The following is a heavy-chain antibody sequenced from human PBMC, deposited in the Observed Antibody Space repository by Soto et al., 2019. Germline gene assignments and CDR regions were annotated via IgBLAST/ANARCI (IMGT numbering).Heavy chain of an antibody. CDR1: GFTFSSYS. CDR2: ISSSSSYI. D-gene: IGHD4-17*01. J-gene: IGHJ4*02. Sequence: GGSLRLSCAASGFTFSSYSMNWVRQAPGKGLEWVSSISSSSSYIYYADSVKGRFTITRDNAKNSLYLQMNSLRAEDTAVYYCAREEDYGGNSAFDYWGQGTLVTVSS. V-gene: IGHV3-21*01. CDR3: AREEDYGGNSAFDY.